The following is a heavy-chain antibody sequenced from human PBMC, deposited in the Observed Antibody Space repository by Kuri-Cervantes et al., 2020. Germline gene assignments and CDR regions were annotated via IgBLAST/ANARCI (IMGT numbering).Heavy chain of an antibody. CDR3: ARELEDIVVVPAAP. J-gene: IGHJ5*02. Sequence: ASVKVSCKASGYTFTGYYMHWVRQAPGQGLEWMGWINPNSGGTNYAQKFQGRVTMTRDTSISTAYMEPSRLRSDDTAVYYCARELEDIVVVPAAPWGQGTLVTVSS. CDR2: INPNSGGT. D-gene: IGHD2-2*01. CDR1: GYTFTGYY. V-gene: IGHV1-2*02.